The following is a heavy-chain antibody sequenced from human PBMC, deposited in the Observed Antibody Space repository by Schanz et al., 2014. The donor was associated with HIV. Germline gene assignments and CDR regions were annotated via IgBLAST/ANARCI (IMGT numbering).Heavy chain of an antibody. J-gene: IGHJ4*02. Sequence: VQLLQSGAEVKKPGASVKVSCKTSGYTFASYGITWVRQAPGQGLDWVGWISPYNGDRKYDQKFQGRVTLTTDTSTNTAYMELRSLRSDDTAVYFCAKEKGGSWYFFDSWGQGTLVTVSS. CDR3: AKEKGGSWYFFDS. D-gene: IGHD6-19*01. CDR1: GYTFASYG. V-gene: IGHV1-18*01. CDR2: ISPYNGDR.